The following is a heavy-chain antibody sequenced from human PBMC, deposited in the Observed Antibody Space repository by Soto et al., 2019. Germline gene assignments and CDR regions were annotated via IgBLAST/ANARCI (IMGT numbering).Heavy chain of an antibody. J-gene: IGHJ2*01. D-gene: IGHD2-21*01. CDR3: ARVVAVALPETPAYTNWYFDL. CDR1: GGSISRYY. CDR2: IYYSGST. Sequence: SETLSLTCTVSGGSISRYYWSWIRQPLWKGLEWIGYIYYSGSTNYNPSLKSRVTISVDTSKNQFSLKLSSVTAADTAVYYCARVVAVALPETPAYTNWYFDLWGRGTLV. V-gene: IGHV4-59*01.